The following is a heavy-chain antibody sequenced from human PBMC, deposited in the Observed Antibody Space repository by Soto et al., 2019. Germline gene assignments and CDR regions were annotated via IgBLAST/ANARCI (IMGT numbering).Heavy chain of an antibody. CDR1: GYTFTSYG. J-gene: IGHJ5*02. CDR3: ARVFCSSTSCYSLDQFDP. Sequence: ASVEVSCKASGYTFTSYGISWVRQAPGQGLEWMGWISAYNGNTNYAQKLQGRVTMTTDTSTSTAYMELRSLRSDDTAVYYCARVFCSSTSCYSLDQFDPWGQGTLVTVSS. CDR2: ISAYNGNT. D-gene: IGHD2-2*01. V-gene: IGHV1-18*01.